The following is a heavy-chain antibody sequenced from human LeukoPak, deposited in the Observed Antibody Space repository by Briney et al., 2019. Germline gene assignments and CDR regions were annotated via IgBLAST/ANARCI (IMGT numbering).Heavy chain of an antibody. CDR3: AGGISTRHFYYGMDV. V-gene: IGHV1-2*02. CDR2: INPNNGGT. CDR1: GYTFTGYY. J-gene: IGHJ6*02. Sequence: ASVKVSCKASGYTFTGYYIHWVRQAPGQGLEWMGWINPNNGGTNSAQKFQGRDTMTRDTSSSTAYMELSRLRSDDTAVYYCAGGISTRHFYYGMDVWGQGTTVTVSS.